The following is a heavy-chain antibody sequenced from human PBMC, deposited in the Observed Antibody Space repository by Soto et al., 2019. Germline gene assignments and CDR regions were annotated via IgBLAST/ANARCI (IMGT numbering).Heavy chain of an antibody. CDR3: ASWHEREHAYDV. D-gene: IGHD1-1*01. V-gene: IGHV3-53*01. Sequence: DVQLVESGGGLIQPGESLRLSCAAFGLTVSGKKYVAWVRQAPGKGLEWVSALYDVDGSFYADSVKGRCTTSSDSSKTTVYLQMNGLRPDDTAVYYCASWHEREHAYDVWGQGTTVTVSS. CDR2: LYDVDGS. CDR1: GLTVSGKKY. J-gene: IGHJ3*01.